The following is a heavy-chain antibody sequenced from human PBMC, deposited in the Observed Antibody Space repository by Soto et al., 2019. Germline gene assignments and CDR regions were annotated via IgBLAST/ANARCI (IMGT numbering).Heavy chain of an antibody. J-gene: IGHJ3*02. Sequence: GASVKVSCKASGYTFTSYGISWVRQAPGQGLEWMGWISAYNCNTNYAQKLQGRVTMTRDTSTSTVYMELRSLRSEDTAVYYCARDGDMTTVTTDAFDIWGQGTMVTVSS. D-gene: IGHD4-17*01. CDR1: GYTFTSYG. V-gene: IGHV1-18*01. CDR2: ISAYNCNT. CDR3: ARDGDMTTVTTDAFDI.